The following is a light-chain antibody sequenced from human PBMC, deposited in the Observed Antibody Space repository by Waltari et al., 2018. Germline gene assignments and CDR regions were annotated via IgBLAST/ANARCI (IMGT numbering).Light chain of an antibody. J-gene: IGLJ1*01. Sequence: SYVVTQPPSVSVAPGETATITCGGDNIGTYSVHWYQQKAGQAPVLVIFYDRDRPSGCPDGCSGANSGNTATLTSSRVEAGDEARYYCHVWHPHVDPGVFGTGTEVTV. CDR3: HVWHPHVDPGV. CDR2: YDR. CDR1: NIGTYS. V-gene: IGLV3-21*04.